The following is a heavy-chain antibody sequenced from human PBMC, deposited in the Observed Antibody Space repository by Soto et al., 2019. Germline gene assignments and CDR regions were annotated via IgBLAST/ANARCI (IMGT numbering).Heavy chain of an antibody. CDR2: IIPIFGTA. D-gene: IGHD3-22*01. CDR1: GGTFSSYA. J-gene: IGHJ5*01. Sequence: SVKVSCKASGGTFSSYAISWVRQAPGQGLEWMGGIIPIFGTANYAQKFQGRVTITADESTSTAYTGLSSLRSEDTAVYYCARGRVVVIFPSDSWGQGTLVTVSS. V-gene: IGHV1-69*13. CDR3: ARGRVVVIFPSDS.